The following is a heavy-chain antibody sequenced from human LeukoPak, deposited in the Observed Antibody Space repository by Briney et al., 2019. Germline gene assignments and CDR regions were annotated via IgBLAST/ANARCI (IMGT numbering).Heavy chain of an antibody. CDR2: IIPIFGTA. V-gene: IGHV1-69*06. CDR3: ARETGSGYFDY. D-gene: IGHD3-10*01. CDR1: GGTFSSYA. J-gene: IGHJ4*02. Sequence: SVKVSCKASGGTFSSYAISWVRQAPGQGLEWMGRIIPIFGTANYAQKFQGRVTITADKSTSTAYMELSSLRSGHTAVYYCARETGSGYFDYWGQGTLVTVSS.